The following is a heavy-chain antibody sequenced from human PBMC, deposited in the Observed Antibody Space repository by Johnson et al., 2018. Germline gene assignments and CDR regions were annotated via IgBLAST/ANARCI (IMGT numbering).Heavy chain of an antibody. CDR2: YSARHDYT. CDR3: AKAPNPPRDRYNTTYYYEPVVI. Sequence: EVQLVETGGGLAQPGGSLRLSCEASGFTFSTHAMSLVRQIPGKGLEWVSSYSARHDYTHYADSVKGRFTISRDNSKNTLYLQMTSLRAEDTAVYYCAKAPNPPRDRYNTTYYYEPVVIWGQGTKVTVSS. D-gene: IGHD3-16*01. CDR1: GFTFSTHA. V-gene: IGHV3-23*04. J-gene: IGHJ3*02.